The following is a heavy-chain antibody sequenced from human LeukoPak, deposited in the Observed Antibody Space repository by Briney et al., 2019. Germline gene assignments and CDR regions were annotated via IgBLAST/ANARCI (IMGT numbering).Heavy chain of an antibody. Sequence: SETLSLTCAVYGGSFSGYYWSWIRQPPGKGLEWIGEINHSGSTNYNPSLKSRVTISVDTSKNQFSLKLSSVTAADTAVYYCARVLDGAAAGDYWGQGTLITVSS. CDR1: GGSFSGYY. J-gene: IGHJ4*02. CDR3: ARVLDGAAAGDY. CDR2: INHSGST. V-gene: IGHV4-34*01. D-gene: IGHD6-13*01.